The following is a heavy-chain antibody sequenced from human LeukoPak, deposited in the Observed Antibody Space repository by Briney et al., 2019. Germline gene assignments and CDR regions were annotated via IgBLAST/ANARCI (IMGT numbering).Heavy chain of an antibody. Sequence: GGSLRLSCAASGFTFSSYWMNWARQAPGKGLEWVASINHNGNVNYYVDSVKGRFTISRDNSKNTLYLQMNSLRAEDTAVYYCAKGRYESSGFNWAAWGQGTLVTVSS. CDR3: AKGRYESSGFNWAA. V-gene: IGHV3-7*03. CDR2: INHNGNVN. J-gene: IGHJ4*02. CDR1: GFTFSSYW. D-gene: IGHD3-22*01.